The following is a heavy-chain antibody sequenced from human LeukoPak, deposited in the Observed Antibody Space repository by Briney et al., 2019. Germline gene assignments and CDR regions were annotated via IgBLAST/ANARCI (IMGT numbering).Heavy chain of an antibody. CDR2: ISYDGSNK. Sequence: GGSLNLSCAASGFTFSSYGMHWVSQAPGKGLEWVAVISYDGSNKYYADSVKGRFTISRDNSKNTLYLQMNSLRAEDTAVYYCAKPSGSAWYYFDYWGQGTPVTVSS. V-gene: IGHV3-30*18. J-gene: IGHJ4*02. D-gene: IGHD5-12*01. CDR1: GFTFSSYG. CDR3: AKPSGSAWYYFDY.